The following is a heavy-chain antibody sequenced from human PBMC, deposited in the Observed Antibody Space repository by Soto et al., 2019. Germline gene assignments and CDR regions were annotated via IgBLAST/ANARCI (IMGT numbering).Heavy chain of an antibody. J-gene: IGHJ4*02. CDR1: GFTFSSYA. Sequence: EVQLLESGGCLVQPGGSLRLSCAASGFTFSSYAMSWVRQAPGKGLEWVSAISGSGGSTYYADSVKGRFTISRDNSKNTLYLQMNSLRAEDTAVYYCAKGSRYDFWSGYYGHYFDYWGQGTLVTVS. CDR2: ISGSGGST. D-gene: IGHD3-3*01. V-gene: IGHV3-23*01. CDR3: AKGSRYDFWSGYYGHYFDY.